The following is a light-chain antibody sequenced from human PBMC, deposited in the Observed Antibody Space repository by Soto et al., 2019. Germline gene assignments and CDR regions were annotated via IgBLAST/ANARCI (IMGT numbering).Light chain of an antibody. J-gene: IGLJ2*01. V-gene: IGLV2-14*03. CDR2: DVS. CDR3: SSYATSTTVL. CDR1: SSDVGGYNY. Sequence: QSALTQPASVSGSPGQSITISCTGPSSDVGGYNYVSWYQQHPGRAPQLMIYDVSHRPSGVSNRFSGSRSGNTASLTISGLQAEDEADYYCSSYATSTTVLFGGGTKLTVL.